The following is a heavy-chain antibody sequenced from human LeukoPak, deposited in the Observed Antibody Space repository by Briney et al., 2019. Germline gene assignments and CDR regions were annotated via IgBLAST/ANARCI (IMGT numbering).Heavy chain of an antibody. V-gene: IGHV4-39*01. CDR3: ARHVGRWLPDY. J-gene: IGHJ4*02. Sequence: PSETLSLTCTVSGDSISSSGFYWGWVRQPPGKGLEWIGSIHYSGSTYYNPSLKSRVTISVDTSKNQFSLKLTSVTAADTAVYXCARHVGRWLPDYWGQGTLVTVSS. CDR2: IHYSGST. D-gene: IGHD5-12*01. CDR1: GDSISSSGFY.